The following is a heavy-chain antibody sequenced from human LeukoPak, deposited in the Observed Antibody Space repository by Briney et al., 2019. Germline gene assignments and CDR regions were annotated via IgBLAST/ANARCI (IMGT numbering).Heavy chain of an antibody. J-gene: IGHJ5*02. D-gene: IGHD3-10*01. V-gene: IGHV3-7*01. CDR3: AREVHATFDP. CDR2: IKQDRGEQ. Sequence: PGGSLRLSCAASGFAFSDYWMTWLRQAPGKRPEWVASIKQDRGEQFYVDSVKGRFTISKDNAESSLYLQMKSLRAEDTAVYYCAREVHATFDPWGQGTLVTVSS. CDR1: GFAFSDYW.